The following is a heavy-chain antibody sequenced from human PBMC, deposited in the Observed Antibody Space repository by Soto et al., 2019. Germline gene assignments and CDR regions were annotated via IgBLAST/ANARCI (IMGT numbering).Heavy chain of an antibody. J-gene: IGHJ6*02. Sequence: SETLSLTCTVSGGSISSYYWSWIRQPPGKGLEWIGYIYYSGSTNYNPSLKSRVTISVDTSKNQFSLKLKSVTAADTALYYCARFSGSYYYAMVVWGQGSTVTVSS. CDR3: ARFSGSYYYAMVV. D-gene: IGHD6-19*01. CDR2: IYYSGST. CDR1: GGSISSYY. V-gene: IGHV4-59*12.